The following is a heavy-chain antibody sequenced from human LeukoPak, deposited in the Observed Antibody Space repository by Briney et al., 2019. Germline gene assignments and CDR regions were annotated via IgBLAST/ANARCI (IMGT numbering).Heavy chain of an antibody. CDR3: ARGQSLLYFDY. CDR2: INPNSGRT. CDR1: RCSFTGYY. V-gene: IGHV1-2*02. Sequence: ASVNVSCKASRCSFTGYYMHGVRQAPGQGLEWMGWINPNSGRTNYGQKFPGKLTMTRDTSISRAYMELSRLRSYDTAVYYRARGQSLLYFDYWGQGTLVTVSS. J-gene: IGHJ4*02. D-gene: IGHD6-19*01.